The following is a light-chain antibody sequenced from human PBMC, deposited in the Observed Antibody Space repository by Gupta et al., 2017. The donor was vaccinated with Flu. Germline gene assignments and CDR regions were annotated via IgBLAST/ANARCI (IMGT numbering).Light chain of an antibody. V-gene: IGLV3-25*02. Sequence: SYELTQPPSVSVSPGQTARITCSGDALPKQYAHWYQQKPGQAPVVVIYKDIERPSGIPERFSGSSSGTTPTLTISGVEADDEADDYCQSADSSGRYVCGTGTKVT. CDR2: KDI. CDR3: QSADSSGRYV. J-gene: IGLJ1*01. CDR1: ALPKQY.